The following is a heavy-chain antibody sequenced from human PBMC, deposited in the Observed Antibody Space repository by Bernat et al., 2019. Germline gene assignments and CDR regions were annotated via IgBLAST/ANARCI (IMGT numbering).Heavy chain of an antibody. CDR2: IYYSGST. Sequence: QVQLQESGPGLVKPSQTLSLTCTVSGGSISSGGYYWSWIRQHPGKGLEWIGYIYYSGSTYYNPSLKSRVTISVDTSKNQFSLKLSSVTAADTAVYYCARVMRYYDSSGYYYGPVRYFDYWGQGTLVTVSS. D-gene: IGHD3-22*01. CDR3: ARVMRYYDSSGYYYGPVRYFDY. CDR1: GGSISSGGYY. V-gene: IGHV4-31*03. J-gene: IGHJ4*02.